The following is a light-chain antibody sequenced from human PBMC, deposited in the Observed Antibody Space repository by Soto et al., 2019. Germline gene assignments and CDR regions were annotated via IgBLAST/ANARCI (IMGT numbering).Light chain of an antibody. V-gene: IGKV3-20*01. Sequence: EIVLTQSPGTLSLSPGERATLSCRASQSVSSSYLAWYQQKPGQAPRLLIYGASSRATGIPDRFSGSGSGTDFTLTISRLETEDFAVYYCQQYSSSPFTFGGGTKLEIK. CDR2: GAS. J-gene: IGKJ4*01. CDR1: QSVSSSY. CDR3: QQYSSSPFT.